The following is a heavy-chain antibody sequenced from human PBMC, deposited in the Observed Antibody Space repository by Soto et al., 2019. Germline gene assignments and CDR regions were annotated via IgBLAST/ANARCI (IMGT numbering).Heavy chain of an antibody. CDR1: GDSVSSNSAA. CDR3: ARVGSIAGRSGMYX. Sequence: SQNLSLTCSISGDSVSSNSAAWNWIRQSPSIGLECIGRTYYRSKWYNYYAVSVKSRITINPDTSKNQFCLQLNSVTPEDTAVYYCARVGSIAGRSGMYXWGQGTTVTVS. J-gene: IGHJ6*02. CDR2: TYYRSKWYN. D-gene: IGHD6-6*01. V-gene: IGHV6-1*01.